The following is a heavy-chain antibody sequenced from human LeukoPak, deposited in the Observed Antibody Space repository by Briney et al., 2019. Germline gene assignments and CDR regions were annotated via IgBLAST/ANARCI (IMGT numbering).Heavy chain of an antibody. CDR1: DGSFSGYY. Sequence: SETLSLTCAVYDGSFSGYYWTWIRQPPGKGLEWIGEINHSGSTNYNPSLKSRVTISVDMSKNQFSLKLTSVTAADTAVYYCARVHGYYDILTGYYRYYFDYWGQGTLVTVSS. J-gene: IGHJ4*02. CDR3: ARVHGYYDILTGYYRYYFDY. V-gene: IGHV4-34*01. CDR2: INHSGST. D-gene: IGHD3-9*01.